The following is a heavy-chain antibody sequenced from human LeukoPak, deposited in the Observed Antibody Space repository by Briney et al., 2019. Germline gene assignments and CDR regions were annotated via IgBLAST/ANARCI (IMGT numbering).Heavy chain of an antibody. J-gene: IGHJ4*02. CDR1: GGSFSGYY. D-gene: IGHD5-18*01. CDR2: INHSGST. V-gene: IGHV4-34*01. CDR3: ARETGYAYGRAPLDY. Sequence: SETLSLTCAVYGGSFSGYYWSWIRQPPGKGLEWIGDINHSGSTNYNPSLKSRVTISVDTSKNQFSLKLSSVTAADTAVYYCARETGYAYGRAPLDYWGQGTLVTVSS.